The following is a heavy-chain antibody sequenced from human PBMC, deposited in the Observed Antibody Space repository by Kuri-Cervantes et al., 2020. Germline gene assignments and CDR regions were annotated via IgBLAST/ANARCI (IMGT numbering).Heavy chain of an antibody. CDR3: ARPYYYYYYMDV. CDR1: GGSISSSSYY. CDR2: IYYSGST. Sequence: SETLSLTCTVSGGSISSSSYYWGWIRQPPGKGLEWIGSIYYSGSTYYNPSLKSRVTISVDTSKNQFSLKLSSVTAADTAVYYCARPYYYYYYMDVWGKGTTVTVSS. J-gene: IGHJ6*03. V-gene: IGHV4-39*01.